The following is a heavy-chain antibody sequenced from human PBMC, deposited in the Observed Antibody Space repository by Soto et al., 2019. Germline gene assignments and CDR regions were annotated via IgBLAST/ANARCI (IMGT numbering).Heavy chain of an antibody. Sequence: SYTLSLTCAVHGGSFGDYKWSWIRQPPGKGLEWIGEISQSGATNYNPSFKSRVTISRDTSKNQFSLRLGSVTAADTAVYFCARGRTDVSMMVVVFIAESQYFEYWGQGTQVTVSS. CDR1: GGSFGDYK. V-gene: IGHV4-34*01. CDR2: ISQSGAT. CDR3: ARGRTDVSMMVVVFIAESQYFEY. J-gene: IGHJ4*02. D-gene: IGHD3-22*01.